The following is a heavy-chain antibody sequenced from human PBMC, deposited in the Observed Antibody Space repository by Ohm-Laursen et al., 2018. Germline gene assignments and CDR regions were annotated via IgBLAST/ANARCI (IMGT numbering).Heavy chain of an antibody. D-gene: IGHD5-18*01. CDR1: GFTFDDYT. CDR3: AILVTDIEQLWSPPFDY. CDR2: ISWDGGST. Sequence: SLRLSCAAPGFTFDDYTMHWVRQAPGKGLEWVSLISWDGGSTYYADSVKGRFTISRDNSKNSLYLQMNSLRTEDTALYYCAILVTDIEQLWSPPFDYWGQGTLVTVSS. V-gene: IGHV3-43*01. J-gene: IGHJ4*02.